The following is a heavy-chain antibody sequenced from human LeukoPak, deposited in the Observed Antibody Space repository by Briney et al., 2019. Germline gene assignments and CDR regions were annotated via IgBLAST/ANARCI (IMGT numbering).Heavy chain of an antibody. CDR2: IYHSGST. J-gene: IGHJ4*02. CDR3: ARLPGPGSYYNPDY. V-gene: IGHV4-61*08. D-gene: IGHD3-10*01. Sequence: SETLSLTCTVSGGSISSGGYYWSWIRQPPGKGLEWIGYIYHSGSTNYNPSLKSRVTISVDTSKNQFSLKLSSVTTADTAVYYCARLPGPGSYYNPDYWGQGTLVTVSS. CDR1: GGSISSGGYY.